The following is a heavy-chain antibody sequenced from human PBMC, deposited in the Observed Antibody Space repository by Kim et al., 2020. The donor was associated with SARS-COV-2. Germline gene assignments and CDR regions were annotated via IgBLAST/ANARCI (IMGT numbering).Heavy chain of an antibody. CDR2: INHSGST. J-gene: IGHJ6*02. CDR3: ARVRGVTVLLGYYYYGMDV. D-gene: IGHD3-10*01. CDR1: GGSFSGYY. V-gene: IGHV4-34*01. Sequence: SETLSLTCAVYGGSFSGYYWSWIRQPPGKGLEWIGEINHSGSTNYNPSLKSRVTISVDTSKNQFSLKLSSVTAADTAVYYCARVRGVTVLLGYYYYGMDVWGQRTTLTVSS.